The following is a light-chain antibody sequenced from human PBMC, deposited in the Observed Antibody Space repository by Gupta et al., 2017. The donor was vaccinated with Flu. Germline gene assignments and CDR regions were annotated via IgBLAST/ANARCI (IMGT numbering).Light chain of an antibody. V-gene: IGKV3-15*01. CDR2: RAS. Sequence: PSTRSASAGERVTLTCRASQSVSKYLAWYQQKPGQAPKLLIYRASIIESGIPVRFSGSGSGTEFTLTISSLQSEDFAVYYCQQYNTWLFAFGQGTPVEIK. CDR1: QSVSKY. CDR3: QQYNTWLFA. J-gene: IGKJ5*01.